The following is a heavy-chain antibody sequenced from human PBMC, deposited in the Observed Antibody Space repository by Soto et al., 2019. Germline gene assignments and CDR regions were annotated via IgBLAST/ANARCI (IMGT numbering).Heavy chain of an antibody. CDR2: INPDDGNT. CDR1: GYTFTRYT. V-gene: IGHV1-3*01. D-gene: IGHD2-15*01. J-gene: IGHJ5*02. CDR3: ARGIATGQLAP. Sequence: QVQLVQSGAEVKKPGASVKISCKASGYTFTRYTMNWVRQAPGQRLEWMGWINPDDGNTKSSQKFQDRVIITRDTSASTPYMDLSSLRSEDTAVYYCARGIATGQLAPWGQGTLVTVSS.